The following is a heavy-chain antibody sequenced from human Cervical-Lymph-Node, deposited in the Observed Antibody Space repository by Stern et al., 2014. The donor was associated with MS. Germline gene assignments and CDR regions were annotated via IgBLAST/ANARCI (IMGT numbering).Heavy chain of an antibody. CDR3: AREGHLLQPWVY. J-gene: IGHJ4*02. Sequence: QVQLVESGAEVMKPGASVKVSCKASGYTFTNYEINWVRQATGQGLEWLGWMNPDSRKTGYSQKFQGRVTMTRNTSISTAYMELSILRSEDTAVYYCAREGHLLQPWVYWGQGTLVTVSS. CDR1: GYTFTNYE. V-gene: IGHV1-8*01. D-gene: IGHD3-16*01. CDR2: MNPDSRKT.